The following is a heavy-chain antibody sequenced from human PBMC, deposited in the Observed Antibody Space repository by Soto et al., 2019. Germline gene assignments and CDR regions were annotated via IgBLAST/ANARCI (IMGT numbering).Heavy chain of an antibody. CDR1: GFTFSSYA. V-gene: IGHV3-23*01. J-gene: IGHJ3*02. Sequence: GGSLRLSCAASGFTFSSYAMSWVRQAPGKGLEWVSAISGSGGSTYYADSVKGRFTISRDNSKNTLYLQMNSLRAEDTAVYYCANQWALITFGGVIARLGDFKIWGKGKRV. CDR2: ISGSGGST. D-gene: IGHD3-16*02. CDR3: ANQWALITFGGVIARLGDFKI.